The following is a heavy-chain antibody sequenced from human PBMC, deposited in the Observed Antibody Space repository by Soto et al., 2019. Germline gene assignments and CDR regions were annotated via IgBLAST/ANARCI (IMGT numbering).Heavy chain of an antibody. D-gene: IGHD1-26*01. CDR3: TRVHIGGPADLDY. V-gene: IGHV3-23*01. CDR2: ISGSGGST. Sequence: GGSLRLSCAASGFTFSSYAMSWVRQAPGKGLEWVSAISGSGGSTYYADSVKGRFTISRDNSKNTLYLQMNSLRAEDTAVYYCTRVHIGGPADLDYWGQGTLVTVSS. J-gene: IGHJ4*02. CDR1: GFTFSSYA.